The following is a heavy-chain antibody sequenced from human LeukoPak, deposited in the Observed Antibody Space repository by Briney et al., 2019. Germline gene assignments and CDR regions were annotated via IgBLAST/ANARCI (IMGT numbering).Heavy chain of an antibody. CDR2: IHQDGREK. Sequence: PGGSLRLSCAASGFTFSSYWMTWVRQAPGKGLEWVGNIHQDGREKSSVDSVKGRITISRDTAKNTLYLQMNSLRAEDTAVYFCARSNRYCDTTTDCRGWWFDLWGQGTLVTVSA. CDR1: GFTFSSYW. V-gene: IGHV3-7*05. CDR3: ARSNRYCDTTTDCRGWWFDL. J-gene: IGHJ5*02. D-gene: IGHD2/OR15-2a*01.